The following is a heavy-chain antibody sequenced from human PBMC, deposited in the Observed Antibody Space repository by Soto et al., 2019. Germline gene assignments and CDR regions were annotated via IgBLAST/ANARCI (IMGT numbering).Heavy chain of an antibody. J-gene: IGHJ5*02. CDR2: TYYSGST. D-gene: IGHD3-22*01. V-gene: IGHV4-59*01. Sequence: ASETLSLTCTVSGGSISSYYWSWIRQPPGKGLEWIGYTYYSGSTNYNPSLKSRATISVDTSKNQFSLKLSSVTAADTAVYYCARDPRYYYDSSGYSKGFDPWGQGTLVTVSS. CDR1: GGSISSYY. CDR3: ARDPRYYYDSSGYSKGFDP.